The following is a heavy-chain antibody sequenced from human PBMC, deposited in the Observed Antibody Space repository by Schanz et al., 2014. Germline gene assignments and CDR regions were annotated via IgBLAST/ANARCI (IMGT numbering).Heavy chain of an antibody. V-gene: IGHV3-11*01. CDR3: AKHVRSLTGNDY. CDR2: ISSSSTI. Sequence: QVQLVESGGGLVKPGGSLRLSCAASGLTFSDYYMSWIRQAPGKGLEWVSYISSSSTIYYADSVKGRFTISRDNSKNTLYLQVNSLRAEDTAVYYCAKHVRSLTGNDYWGQGTLVTVSS. D-gene: IGHD3-9*01. CDR1: GLTFSDYY. J-gene: IGHJ4*02.